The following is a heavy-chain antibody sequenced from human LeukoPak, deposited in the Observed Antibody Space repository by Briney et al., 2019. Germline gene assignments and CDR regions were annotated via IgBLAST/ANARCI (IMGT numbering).Heavy chain of an antibody. Sequence: QTGGSLRLSCAASGFTFSSSAMTWVRQAPGKGLEWVSAISGSGDSTYYADSVKGRFTISRDISKNTLYLQMHSLTAEDTAVYYCAKVPATYDDSSDYYGAWFFQHWGQGTLVTVSS. J-gene: IGHJ1*01. V-gene: IGHV3-23*01. CDR2: ISGSGDST. D-gene: IGHD3-22*01. CDR3: AKVPATYDDSSDYYGAWFFQH. CDR1: GFTFSSSA.